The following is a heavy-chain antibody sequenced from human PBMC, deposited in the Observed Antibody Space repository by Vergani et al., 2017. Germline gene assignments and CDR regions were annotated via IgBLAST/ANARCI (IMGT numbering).Heavy chain of an antibody. V-gene: IGHV1-24*01. J-gene: IGHJ4*02. CDR2: FDPEHGEV. CDR1: GYSLTELT. D-gene: IGHD3-22*01. CDR3: AIVTDDYDSSGYYLDY. Sequence: QVQLVQSGSEVRKPGASVKVSCQVSGYSLTELTIHWVRQAPGKGLEWMGGFDPEHGEVTFTHHIQGRVTMTKDRSTNTAYMEEISLRTEDTALYYCAIVTDDYDSSGYYLDYWGQGTLVTVSS.